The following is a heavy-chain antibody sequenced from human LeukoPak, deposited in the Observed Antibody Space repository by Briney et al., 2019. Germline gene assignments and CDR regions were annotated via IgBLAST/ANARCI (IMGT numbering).Heavy chain of an antibody. CDR3: ARAPFGS. J-gene: IGHJ4*02. V-gene: IGHV3-21*01. CDR2: INSAGSYI. Sequence: GGSLRLSCAASGFTFSSYTINWVRLAPGKGLEWVSSINSAGSYISYADSVKGRFTISRDNAKNSLYLQLNSLSADDTAVYYCARAPFGSWGQGVLVTVSS. CDR1: GFTFSSYT.